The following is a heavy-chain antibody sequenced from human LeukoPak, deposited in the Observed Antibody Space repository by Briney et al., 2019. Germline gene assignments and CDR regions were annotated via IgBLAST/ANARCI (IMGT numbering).Heavy chain of an antibody. J-gene: IGHJ4*02. Sequence: GGSLRLSCAASGFIVNNNYMSWVRQAPGKGLEWVSMIYSGGSTFSADSVKGRFTISRDNSKNTLSLQVNSLRAEDTAVYYCATSLASARAARYYFDYWGQGTLVTVSS. CDR2: IYSGGST. D-gene: IGHD6-6*01. CDR3: ATSLASARAARYYFDY. V-gene: IGHV3-53*01. CDR1: GFIVNNNY.